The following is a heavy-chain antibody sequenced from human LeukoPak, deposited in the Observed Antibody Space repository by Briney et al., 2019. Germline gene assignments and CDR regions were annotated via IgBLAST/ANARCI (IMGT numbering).Heavy chain of an antibody. CDR2: ISYDGSNK. J-gene: IGHJ4*02. D-gene: IGHD7-27*01. V-gene: IGHV3-30*18. CDR1: GFTFSSYG. CDR3: AKGTGDLGIDY. Sequence: GRSLRLSCAASGFTFSSYGMHWVRQAPGKGLEWVAVISYDGSNKYYADSVKGRFTISRDNSKNTLYLQMNSLRAEDTAVYYCAKGTGDLGIDYWGQGTLVTVSS.